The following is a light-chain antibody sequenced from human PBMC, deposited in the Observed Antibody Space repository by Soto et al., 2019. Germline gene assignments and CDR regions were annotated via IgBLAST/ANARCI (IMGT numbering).Light chain of an antibody. J-gene: IGKJ5*01. V-gene: IGKV4-1*01. CDR1: QGVLLTSNDKNY. Sequence: DILMAQSPDSLAVSLVERATITYXSSQGVLLTSNDKNYLGWYXQKAXXXPRLXXXGAXTRASGVPDRFSGSGSGTDFTLTISSLQAEDVAVYYCQQYYSTPSITFGQGTRLEIK. CDR3: QQYYSTPSIT. CDR2: GAX.